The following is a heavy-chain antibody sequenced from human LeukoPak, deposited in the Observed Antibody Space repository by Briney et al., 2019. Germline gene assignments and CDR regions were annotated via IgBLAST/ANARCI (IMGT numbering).Heavy chain of an antibody. D-gene: IGHD4-17*01. CDR2: ISSSSSYI. CDR3: ARAVYGFDAFDI. CDR1: GFTFSSYS. V-gene: IGHV3-21*01. Sequence: PGGSLRLSCAASGFTFSSYSMNWARQAPGKGLEWVSSISSSSSYIYYADSVKGRFTISRDNAKNSLYLQMNSLRAEDTAVYYCARAVYGFDAFDIWGQGTMVTVSS. J-gene: IGHJ3*02.